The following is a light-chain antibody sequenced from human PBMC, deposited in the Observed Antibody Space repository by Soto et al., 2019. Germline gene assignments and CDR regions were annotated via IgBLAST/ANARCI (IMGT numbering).Light chain of an antibody. Sequence: QSVLTQPPSVSAAPGQKVTISCSGSSSNIGNNYVSWYQHLSGAAPKLLIYDNNQRPSGIPDRFSGSKSGTSATLGITGLLTGDEADYYCGTWDSSLSGVVFGGGTKVTVL. CDR3: GTWDSSLSGVV. V-gene: IGLV1-51*01. CDR1: SSNIGNNY. J-gene: IGLJ2*01. CDR2: DNN.